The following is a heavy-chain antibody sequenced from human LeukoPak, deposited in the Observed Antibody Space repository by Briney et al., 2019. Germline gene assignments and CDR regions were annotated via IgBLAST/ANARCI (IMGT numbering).Heavy chain of an antibody. D-gene: IGHD3-22*01. J-gene: IGHJ4*02. V-gene: IGHV1-69*06. CDR3: ARGIYYYDSSGYPH. CDR2: IIPIFGTA. Sequence: SVKVSCKASGGTFSSYAISWVRQAPGQGLEWMGGIIPIFGTANYAQKFQGRVTITADKSTSTAYMELRSLRSDDTAVYYCARGIYYYDSSGYPHWGQGTLVTVSS. CDR1: GGTFSSYA.